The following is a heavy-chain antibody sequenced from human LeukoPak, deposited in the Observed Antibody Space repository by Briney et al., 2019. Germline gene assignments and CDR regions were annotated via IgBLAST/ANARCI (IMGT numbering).Heavy chain of an antibody. Sequence: PGRSLRLSCAASGFSFSTYVMHWVRQAPGKGLEWVAMIWYDASGQHYADSVKGRFTISRDTSKNTLYLQMNSLRAEDTAVYFCARDSLYDDNGYYHCFDYWGQGTLVPVSS. D-gene: IGHD3-22*01. CDR2: IWYDASGQ. V-gene: IGHV3-33*01. CDR1: GFSFSTYV. J-gene: IGHJ4*02. CDR3: ARDSLYDDNGYYHCFDY.